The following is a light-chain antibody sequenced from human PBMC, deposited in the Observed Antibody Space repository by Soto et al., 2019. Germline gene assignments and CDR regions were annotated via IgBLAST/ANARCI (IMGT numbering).Light chain of an antibody. J-gene: IGLJ2*01. CDR1: SSDVGGYHY. V-gene: IGLV2-11*01. Sequence: QSALTQPRSVSGSPGQSVTLSCTGTSSDVGGYHYVSWYQHHPGKAPKIIMYDVNKRPSGVPGRFSGPKAGNTSSLTISGLQTDDAADYYCSSYAGIYTLVFGGGTKLTVL. CDR2: DVN. CDR3: SSYAGIYTLV.